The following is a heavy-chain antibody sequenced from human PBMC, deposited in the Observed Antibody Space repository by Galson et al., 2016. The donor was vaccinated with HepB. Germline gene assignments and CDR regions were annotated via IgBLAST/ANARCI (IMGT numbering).Heavy chain of an antibody. D-gene: IGHD1-26*01. Sequence: SLRLSCAASGFSFSIYAMSWVRQAPGKGLEWVSGISGSGGSTTYADSVKGRFTISRDNSKNSLYPQMNSLRAEDTAVYYCARGDIVGAIFDYWGQGTLVTVAS. CDR2: ISGSGGST. J-gene: IGHJ4*02. V-gene: IGHV3-23*01. CDR1: GFSFSIYA. CDR3: ARGDIVGAIFDY.